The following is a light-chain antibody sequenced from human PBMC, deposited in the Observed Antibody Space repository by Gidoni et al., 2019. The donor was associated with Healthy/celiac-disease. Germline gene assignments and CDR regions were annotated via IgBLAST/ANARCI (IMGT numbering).Light chain of an antibody. CDR1: QSVSSY. J-gene: IGKJ2*04. V-gene: IGKV3-11*01. CDR3: QQRSNWPCS. Sequence: EFVLTQSPATLSLSPGERPTLSCRASQSVSSYLAWYQQKPGQAPRLLIYDASNRSTGIPARFSGSGSGTDFTLTISSLEPEDFAVYYCQQRSNWPCSFGQGTKLEIK. CDR2: DAS.